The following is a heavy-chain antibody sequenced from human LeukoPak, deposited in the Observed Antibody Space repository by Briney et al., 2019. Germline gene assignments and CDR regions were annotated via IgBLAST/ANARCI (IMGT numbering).Heavy chain of an antibody. Sequence: SVKVSCKASGGTFSSYAISWVRQAPGQGLEWMGGIXPIFGTANYAQKFXGRVTISTDESTSTAYMELSSLRSEDSAIYYCARSLGCSSTNCWGNWFDPWGQGTLVTVSS. CDR1: GGTFSSYA. J-gene: IGHJ5*02. V-gene: IGHV1-69*05. CDR3: ARSLGCSSTNCWGNWFDP. CDR2: IXPIFGTA. D-gene: IGHD2-2*01.